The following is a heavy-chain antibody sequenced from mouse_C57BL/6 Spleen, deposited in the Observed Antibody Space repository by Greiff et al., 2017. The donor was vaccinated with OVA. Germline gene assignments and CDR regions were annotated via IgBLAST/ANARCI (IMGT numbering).Heavy chain of an antibody. Sequence: VQLQESGPELVKPGASVKISCKASGYAFSSSWMNWVKQRPGKGLEWIGRIYPGDGDTNYNGKFKGKATLTADKSSSTAYMQLSSLTSEDSAVYFCARWAAQATRTWFAYWGQGTLVTVSA. CDR3: ARWAAQATRTWFAY. D-gene: IGHD3-2*02. CDR2: IYPGDGDT. J-gene: IGHJ3*01. CDR1: GYAFSSSW. V-gene: IGHV1-82*01.